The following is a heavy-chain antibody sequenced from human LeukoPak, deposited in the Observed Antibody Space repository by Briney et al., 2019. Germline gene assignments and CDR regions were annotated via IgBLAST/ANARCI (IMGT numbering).Heavy chain of an antibody. CDR3: ARGGLVVVPAAISTSSNFDY. CDR1: GGSFSGYY. J-gene: IGHJ4*02. V-gene: IGHV4-34*01. CDR2: INHSGST. Sequence: PSETLSLTCAVYGGSFSGYYWSWIRQPPGKGLEWIGEINHSGSTNYNPSLKSRVTISVDTSKNQFSLKLSSVTAADTAVYYCARGGLVVVPAAISTSSNFDYWGQGTLVTVSS. D-gene: IGHD2-2*01.